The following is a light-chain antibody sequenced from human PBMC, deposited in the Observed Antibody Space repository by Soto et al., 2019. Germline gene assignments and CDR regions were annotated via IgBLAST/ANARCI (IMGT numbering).Light chain of an antibody. V-gene: IGKV3-20*01. CDR3: QQYGSSHPKT. CDR2: GAS. Sequence: EIVLTQSPGTLSLSPGERATLSCRASQSVSNNYLAWYQQKPGQAPRLLIYGASSRATGIPDRFSGSGSGTDFTLTISRLEPEDFAVYYCQQYGSSHPKTFGQGTKVDIK. J-gene: IGKJ1*01. CDR1: QSVSNNY.